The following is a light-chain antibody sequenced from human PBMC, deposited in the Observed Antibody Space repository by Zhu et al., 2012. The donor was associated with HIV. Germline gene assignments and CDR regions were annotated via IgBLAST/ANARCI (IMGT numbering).Light chain of an antibody. V-gene: IGKV3D-20*01. CDR1: QSVRNSY. J-gene: IGKJ3*01. CDR3: QQYGDSAIT. Sequence: EIVLTQSPATLSLSPGEGATLSCGASQSVRNSYIAWYQQRHGLAPRLVMYDASRRATGIPDRFTGSGSGTNFTLSIKRLEPEDSAVYYCQQYGDSAITFGPGTQSRDET. CDR2: DAS.